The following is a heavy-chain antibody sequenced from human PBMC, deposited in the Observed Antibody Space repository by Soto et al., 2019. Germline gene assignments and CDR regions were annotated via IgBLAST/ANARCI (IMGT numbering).Heavy chain of an antibody. Sequence: PGGSLRLSCAASGFTFSSYAMHWVRQAPGKGLEWVAVISYDGSNKYYADSVKGRFTISRDNSKNTLYLQMNSLRAEDTAVYYCEKVATGPNFDYWGQGTLVTVSS. CDR1: GFTFSSYA. CDR3: EKVATGPNFDY. V-gene: IGHV3-30*04. J-gene: IGHJ4*02. CDR2: ISYDGSNK. D-gene: IGHD5-12*01.